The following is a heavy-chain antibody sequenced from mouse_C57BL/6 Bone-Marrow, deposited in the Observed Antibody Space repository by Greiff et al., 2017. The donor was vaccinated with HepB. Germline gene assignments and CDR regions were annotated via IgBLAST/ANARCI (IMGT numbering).Heavy chain of an antibody. Sequence: QVQLKESGPELVKPGASVKISCKASGYAFSSSWMNWVKQRPGKGLEWIGRIYPGDGDTNYNGKFKGKATLTADKSSSTAYMQLSSLTSEDSAVYYCARGRYAMDYWGQGTSVTVSS. CDR1: GYAFSSSW. CDR3: ARGRYAMDY. J-gene: IGHJ4*01. V-gene: IGHV1-82*01. CDR2: IYPGDGDT.